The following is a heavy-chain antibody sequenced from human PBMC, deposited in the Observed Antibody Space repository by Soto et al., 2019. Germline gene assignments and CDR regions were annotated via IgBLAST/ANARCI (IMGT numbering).Heavy chain of an antibody. CDR2: IKSRSDGETT. CDR1: GFTFSDAW. J-gene: IGHJ4*02. D-gene: IGHD2-21*02. Sequence: EVQLVESGGGLVKPGGSLRLSCGASGFTFSDAWMSWVRQAPGKGLEWVGRIKSRSDGETTDYAAPVKGRFTISRDDSKNTLYLQMNSLKTEDTAVYYCTLQIVVVTAIHNSFHSWGQGTLVTVSS. CDR3: TLQIVVVTAIHNSFHS. V-gene: IGHV3-15*01.